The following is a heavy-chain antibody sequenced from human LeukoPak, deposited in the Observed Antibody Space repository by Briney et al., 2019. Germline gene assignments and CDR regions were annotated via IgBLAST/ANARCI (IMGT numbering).Heavy chain of an antibody. Sequence: PGGSLRLSCVASGFTFSIHWMTWVRQAPGKGLEWIGYIYYSGSTNYNPSLKSRVTISVDTSKNQFSLKLSSVTAADTAVYYCATEGATFVLQHWGQGTLVTVSS. V-gene: IGHV4-59*11. CDR1: GFTFSIHW. CDR3: ATEGATFVLQH. D-gene: IGHD1-26*01. J-gene: IGHJ1*01. CDR2: IYYSGST.